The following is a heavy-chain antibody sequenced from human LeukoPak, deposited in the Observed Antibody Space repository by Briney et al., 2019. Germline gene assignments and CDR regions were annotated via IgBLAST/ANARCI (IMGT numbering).Heavy chain of an antibody. CDR3: ATEQWLRYYGS. J-gene: IGHJ5*02. Sequence: SQTLSLTCTVSGGSISSGSYYWRWIRQPAGKGLEWIGRIYTSGSTNYNPSLKSRLTISVDTSKNQFSLKLRSVTPADTAVYYCATEQWLRYYGSWGPGTLFSVSS. V-gene: IGHV4-61*02. D-gene: IGHD5-12*01. CDR2: IYTSGST. CDR1: GGSISSGSYY.